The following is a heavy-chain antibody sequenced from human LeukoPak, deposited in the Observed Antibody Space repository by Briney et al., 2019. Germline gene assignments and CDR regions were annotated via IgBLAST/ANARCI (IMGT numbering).Heavy chain of an antibody. J-gene: IGHJ4*02. CDR3: AKVSGRSVVGINFDY. D-gene: IGHD1-26*01. Sequence: GGSLRLSCAASGFTFSSYWMSWVRQAPGKGLEWVANIKQDGSEKYYVDSVKGRFTISRDNAKNSLYLQMNSLRAEDTAVYYCAKVSGRSVVGINFDYWGQGTLVTVSS. CDR1: GFTFSSYW. V-gene: IGHV3-7*03. CDR2: IKQDGSEK.